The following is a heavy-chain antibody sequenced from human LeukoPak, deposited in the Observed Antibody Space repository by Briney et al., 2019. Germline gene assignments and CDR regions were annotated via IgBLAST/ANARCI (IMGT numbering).Heavy chain of an antibody. J-gene: IGHJ3*02. Sequence: ASVKVSCKASGYTFTSYGISWVRQAPGQGLEWMGWISAYNGNTNYAQKLQGRVTMTTDTSTSTAYMELRSLRSDDTAVYYCAREASTMIVAPTDAFDIWAKGQWSPSLQ. CDR3: AREASTMIVAPTDAFDI. V-gene: IGHV1-18*01. CDR1: GYTFTSYG. D-gene: IGHD3-22*01. CDR2: ISAYNGNT.